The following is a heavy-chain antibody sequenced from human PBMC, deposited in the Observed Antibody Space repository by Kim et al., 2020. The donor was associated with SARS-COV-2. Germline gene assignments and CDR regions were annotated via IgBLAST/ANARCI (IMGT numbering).Heavy chain of an antibody. CDR3: ARGRAY. CDR1: GFTFDTYV. CDR2: ITNSGSAT. J-gene: IGHJ4*02. Sequence: GGSLRLSCAASGFTFDTYVMNWFRQAPGKGLEWLSYITNSGSATFYADSVKGRFTISRDNAKNSLYFGMSSLRDEDTAVYYCARGRAYWGRGTLVTVSS. V-gene: IGHV3-48*02.